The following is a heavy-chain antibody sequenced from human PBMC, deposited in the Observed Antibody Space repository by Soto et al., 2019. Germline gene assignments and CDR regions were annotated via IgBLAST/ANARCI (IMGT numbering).Heavy chain of an antibody. D-gene: IGHD3-22*01. Sequence: ASVKVSCKASGYTFTSYAMHWVRQAPGQRLEWMGWINACNGNTKYSQKFEDRVTMTTDTSASTVFLELRSLKSDDTAIYYCARDRLRGYDSSGFYSWGQGTMVTVSS. J-gene: IGHJ4*02. CDR3: ARDRLRGYDSSGFYS. CDR2: INACNGNT. V-gene: IGHV1-3*01. CDR1: GYTFTSYA.